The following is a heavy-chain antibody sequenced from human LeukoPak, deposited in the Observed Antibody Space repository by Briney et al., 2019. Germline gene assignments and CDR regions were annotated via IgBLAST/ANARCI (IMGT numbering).Heavy chain of an antibody. D-gene: IGHD5-18*01. Sequence: KPSETLSLTCTVSGGSISSYYWSWIRQPPGKGLEWIGYIYYSGSTNYNPSLKSRVTISVDTSKNQFSLKLSSVTAADTAVYYCARDTAGVDDAFDIWGQGTMVTVSS. J-gene: IGHJ3*02. CDR3: ARDTAGVDDAFDI. V-gene: IGHV4-59*08. CDR1: GGSISSYY. CDR2: IYYSGST.